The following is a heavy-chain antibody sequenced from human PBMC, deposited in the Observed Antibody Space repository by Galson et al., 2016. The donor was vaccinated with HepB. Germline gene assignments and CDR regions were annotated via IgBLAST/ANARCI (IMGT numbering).Heavy chain of an antibody. CDR1: GFTFSNYS. J-gene: IGHJ6*02. Sequence: SLRLSCAASGFTFSNYSMNWVRQAPGKGLEWVSYIASNKRNINYADSARGRFTISRDNAKNSLYLQMNSLRDEDTAVYYCARDGRRGYDMDVWGQGTTVTVSS. CDR3: ARDGRRGYDMDV. V-gene: IGHV3-48*02. CDR2: IASNKRNI.